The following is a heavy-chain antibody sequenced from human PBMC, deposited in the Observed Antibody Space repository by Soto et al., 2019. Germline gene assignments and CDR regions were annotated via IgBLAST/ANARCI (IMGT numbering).Heavy chain of an antibody. CDR2: ISYDGSNK. D-gene: IGHD2-2*02. Sequence: QVQLVESGGGVVQPGRSLRLSCAASGFTFSSYGMHWVRQAPGKGLEWVAVISYDGSNKYYADSVKGRFTISRDNSKNTLYLQMNSLRADDTAVYYCAKAISRGDYWGLGTLVTVSS. CDR1: GFTFSSYG. J-gene: IGHJ4*02. CDR3: AKAISRGDY. V-gene: IGHV3-30*18.